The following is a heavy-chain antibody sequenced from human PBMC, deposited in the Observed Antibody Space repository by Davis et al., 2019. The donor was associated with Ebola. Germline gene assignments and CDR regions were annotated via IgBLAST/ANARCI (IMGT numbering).Heavy chain of an antibody. CDR1: GYSFTSYW. D-gene: IGHD3-16*01. Sequence: GESLKTPCKGSGYSFTSYWISWVRQMPGKGPEWMGRIDPSESYSNYSPSFQGQVTISADKSISTAYLQWSSLKASDTAMYYCARGPFGIDYWGQGTLVTVSS. J-gene: IGHJ4*02. CDR3: ARGPFGIDY. CDR2: IDPSESYS. V-gene: IGHV5-10-1*04.